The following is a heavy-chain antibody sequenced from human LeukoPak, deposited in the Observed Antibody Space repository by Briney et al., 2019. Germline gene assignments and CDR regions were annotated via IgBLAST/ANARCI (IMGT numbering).Heavy chain of an antibody. CDR3: ARAVRNYYDSSGINWYFDL. D-gene: IGHD3-22*01. CDR1: GFTFSSYW. J-gene: IGHJ2*01. V-gene: IGHV3-20*04. Sequence: GGSLRLSCAASGFTFSSYWMHWVRQAPGKGLEWASGINWNGGSTGYADSVKGRFTISRDNAKNSLYLQMNSLRAEDTTLYYCARAVRNYYDSSGINWYFDLWGRGTLVTVSS. CDR2: INWNGGST.